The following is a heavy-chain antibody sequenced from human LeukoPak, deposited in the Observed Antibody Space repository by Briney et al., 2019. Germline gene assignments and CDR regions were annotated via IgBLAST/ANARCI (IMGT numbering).Heavy chain of an antibody. J-gene: IGHJ4*02. CDR3: ALMDIVVVPAAIRT. CDR2: IYHSGST. Sequence: SETLSLTGTVSGYSMSSGYYWGWIRQPPGKGPEWIGSIYHSGSTYYNPSLKNRITITLDTSKNQFSLKLGSVTAAGPAGDFFALMDIVVVPAAIRTWGQGTLVTVSS. CDR1: GYSMSSGYY. D-gene: IGHD2-2*03. V-gene: IGHV4-38-2*02.